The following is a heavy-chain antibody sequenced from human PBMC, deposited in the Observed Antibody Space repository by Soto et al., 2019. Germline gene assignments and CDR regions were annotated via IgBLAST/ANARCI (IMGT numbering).Heavy chain of an antibody. Sequence: QVHLVQSGAEVKKPGASVKVSCEGSGYAFTTYGITWVRQAPGQGLEWMGWISAHNGNTNYAQKLQGRVTVTRDTSTSTAYMELRSLRSDDTAVYYCARGRYGDYWGQGALVTVSS. CDR2: ISAHNGNT. CDR1: GYAFTTYG. D-gene: IGHD1-1*01. CDR3: ARGRYGDY. V-gene: IGHV1-18*01. J-gene: IGHJ4*02.